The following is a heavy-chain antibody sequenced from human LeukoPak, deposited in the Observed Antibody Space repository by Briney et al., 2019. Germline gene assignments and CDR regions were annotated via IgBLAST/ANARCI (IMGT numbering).Heavy chain of an antibody. J-gene: IGHJ4*02. Sequence: SETLSLTCAVYGGSFSGYYWSWIRQPPGRGLEWIGEINHSGSTNYNPSLKSRVTISVDTSKNQFSLKLSSVTAADTAVYYCARLGWKKTVFAYWGQGTLVTVSS. CDR1: GGSFSGYY. CDR3: ARLGWKKTVFAY. D-gene: IGHD1-1*01. CDR2: INHSGST. V-gene: IGHV4-34*01.